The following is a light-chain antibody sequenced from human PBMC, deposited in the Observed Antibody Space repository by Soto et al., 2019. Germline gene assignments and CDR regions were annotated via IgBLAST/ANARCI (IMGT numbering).Light chain of an antibody. Sequence: QVPPSPPPLSTTVGDRLPITFRASQTISTWMAWYQQKPGKAPKLLVYDASTLQSGVASRVSGSGSGTEFTLTISSLQPDDFATYYCQQYNTFWTFGPGAKVDI. CDR2: DAS. V-gene: IGKV1-5*01. CDR3: QQYNTFWT. J-gene: IGKJ1*01. CDR1: QTISTW.